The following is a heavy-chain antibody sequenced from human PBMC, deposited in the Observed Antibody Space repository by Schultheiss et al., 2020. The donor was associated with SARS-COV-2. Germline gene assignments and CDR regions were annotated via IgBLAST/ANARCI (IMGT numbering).Heavy chain of an antibody. J-gene: IGHJ5*02. CDR3: ARTREYCSGGSCYLNWFDP. CDR1: GGSISSGFYY. V-gene: IGHV4-31*03. CDR2: IYYSGST. Sequence: SETLSLTCTVSGGSISSGFYYWSWIRQPPGKGLEWIGYIYYSGSTYYNPSLKSRVTISVDTSKNQFSLKLSSVTAADTAVYYCARTREYCSGGSCYLNWFDPWGQGTLVTVSS. D-gene: IGHD2-15*01.